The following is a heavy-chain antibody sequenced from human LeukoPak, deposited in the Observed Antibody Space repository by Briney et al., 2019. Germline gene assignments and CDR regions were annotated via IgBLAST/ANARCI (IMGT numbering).Heavy chain of an antibody. D-gene: IGHD1-26*01. J-gene: IGHJ4*02. CDR1: GFTFSTYW. CDR3: ARWAGGHYDY. Sequence: GGSPRLSCAASGFTFSTYWMSWVRQAPGKGLEWVANIKQDGSEKYYLDSVKGRFTISRDNGNNSMYLQMNSLRVEDAAVYYCARWAGGHYDYWGQGTLVTVSS. V-gene: IGHV3-7*01. CDR2: IKQDGSEK.